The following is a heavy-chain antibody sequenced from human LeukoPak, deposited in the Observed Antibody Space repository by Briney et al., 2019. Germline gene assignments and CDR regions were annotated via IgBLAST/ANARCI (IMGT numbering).Heavy chain of an antibody. Sequence: GGSLRLSCAASGFSFSSYSMNWVRQAPGKGLEWVSCISSSSSYIYYADSVKGRFTISRDNAKNSLYLQMNSLRAEDTAVYYCARVGGVIVEDDAFDIWGQGTMVTVSS. D-gene: IGHD3-16*02. J-gene: IGHJ3*02. CDR3: ARVGGVIVEDDAFDI. CDR2: ISSSSSYI. CDR1: GFSFSSYS. V-gene: IGHV3-21*01.